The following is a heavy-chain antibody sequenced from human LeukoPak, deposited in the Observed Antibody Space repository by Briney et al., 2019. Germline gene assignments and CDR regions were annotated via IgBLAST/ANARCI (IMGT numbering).Heavy chain of an antibody. Sequence: SETLSLTCTVSGGSISSYYWSWIRQPPGKGLEWIGRTHTSGSTNYNPSLKSRVTMSVDTPKNQFSLRLSSVTAADTAVYYCARGHGAGGSSDWFDPWGQGTLVTVSS. CDR2: THTSGST. D-gene: IGHD3-10*01. CDR3: ARGHGAGGSSDWFDP. J-gene: IGHJ5*02. V-gene: IGHV4-4*07. CDR1: GGSISSYY.